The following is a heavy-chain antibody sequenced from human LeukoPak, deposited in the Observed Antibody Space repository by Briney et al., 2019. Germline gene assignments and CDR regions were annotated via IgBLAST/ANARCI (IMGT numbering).Heavy chain of an antibody. CDR3: AKDGRYYYDSSGYITYLDY. D-gene: IGHD3-22*01. Sequence: QTWGSLRLSCAASGFTFSSYAMSWVRQAQGKGLEWVSAISGSGGSTYYADSVKGRFTISRDNSKNTLYLQMNSLRAEDTAVYYCAKDGRYYYDSSGYITYLDYWGQGTLVTVSS. J-gene: IGHJ4*02. V-gene: IGHV3-23*01. CDR1: GFTFSSYA. CDR2: ISGSGGST.